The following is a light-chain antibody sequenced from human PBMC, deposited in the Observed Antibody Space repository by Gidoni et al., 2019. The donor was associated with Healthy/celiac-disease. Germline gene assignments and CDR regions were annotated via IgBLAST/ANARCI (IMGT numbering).Light chain of an antibody. CDR3: QQRSNWLT. V-gene: IGKV3-11*01. Sequence: EIVLTQSTATLSLSPGERATLSCRASQSVSSYLAWYQQKPGQAPRLLSYDASNRATGIPARFSGSGSGTDFTLTISSLEPEDFEVYYCQQRSNWLTFGGGTKVEIK. CDR2: DAS. CDR1: QSVSSY. J-gene: IGKJ4*01.